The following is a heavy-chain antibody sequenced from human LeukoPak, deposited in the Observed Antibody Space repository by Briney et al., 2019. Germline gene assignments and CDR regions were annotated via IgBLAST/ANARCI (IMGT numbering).Heavy chain of an antibody. CDR3: ARDGSPWDS. CDR1: GFTFKAYW. D-gene: IGHD6-13*01. Sequence: GGSLRLSCVVSGFTFKAYWMSWVRQAPGKGLEWVANMNQDGSEKYYVDSVKGRFTISRDNAKNLLFLQMNSLRAEDTAVYYCARDGSPWDSWGQGTLATVSS. V-gene: IGHV3-7*01. CDR2: MNQDGSEK. J-gene: IGHJ4*02.